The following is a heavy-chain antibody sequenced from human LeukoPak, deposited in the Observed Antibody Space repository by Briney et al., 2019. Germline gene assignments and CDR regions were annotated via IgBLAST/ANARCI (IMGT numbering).Heavy chain of an antibody. J-gene: IGHJ4*02. Sequence: SVKVSCKASGGTFSSYAISWVRQAPGQGLEWMGRIIPILGIANYAQKFQGRVTITADKSTSTAYMELSSLRSEDTAVYYCARQLRFLEWLSLDYWGQGTLVTVSS. CDR2: IIPILGIA. D-gene: IGHD3-3*01. CDR3: ARQLRFLEWLSLDY. V-gene: IGHV1-69*04. CDR1: GGTFSSYA.